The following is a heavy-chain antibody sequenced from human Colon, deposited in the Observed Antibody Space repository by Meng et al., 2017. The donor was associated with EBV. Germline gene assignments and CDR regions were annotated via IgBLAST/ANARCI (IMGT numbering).Heavy chain of an antibody. CDR2: LIAVFDKT. J-gene: IGHJ4*02. CDR3: ARGRRNEPLFDY. V-gene: IGHV1-69*13. CDR1: GGSFSTHT. D-gene: IGHD1-14*01. Sequence: QVQLGQSGAEGKKPGSSVKVACKPSGGSFSTHTFSWVRQAPGQGLEWMGGLIAVFDKTKAAPRFQDRVTFTADESTSTAYMELSSLTFDDTAVYFCARGRRNEPLFDYWGQGTLVTVSS.